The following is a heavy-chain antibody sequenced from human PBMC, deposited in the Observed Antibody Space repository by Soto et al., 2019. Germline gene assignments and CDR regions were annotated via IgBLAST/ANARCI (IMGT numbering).Heavy chain of an antibody. Sequence: SETLSLTCTVSGGSISSSSYYWGWIRQPPGKGLEWIGSIYYSGSTYYNPSLKSRVTISVDTSKNQFSLKLSSVTAADTAVYYCASFVAATGWFDPWGQGTLVTVSS. CDR3: ASFVAATGWFDP. CDR1: GGSISSSSYY. V-gene: IGHV4-39*01. CDR2: IYYSGST. D-gene: IGHD2-15*01. J-gene: IGHJ5*02.